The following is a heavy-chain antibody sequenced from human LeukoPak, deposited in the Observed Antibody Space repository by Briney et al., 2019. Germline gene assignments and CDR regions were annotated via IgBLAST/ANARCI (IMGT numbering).Heavy chain of an antibody. CDR1: GFTFSDYV. Sequence: PGGSLRLSCAASGFTFSDYVMSWVRQAPGKGLEWVSAISRNGGNTYYADSVKGRFTISRDNAKNSLYLQMNSLRAEDTAVYYCARDSDHGGRYYDSSGSWDYWGQGTLVTVSS. CDR3: ARDSDHGGRYYDSSGSWDY. J-gene: IGHJ4*02. CDR2: ISRNGGNT. V-gene: IGHV3-23*01. D-gene: IGHD3-22*01.